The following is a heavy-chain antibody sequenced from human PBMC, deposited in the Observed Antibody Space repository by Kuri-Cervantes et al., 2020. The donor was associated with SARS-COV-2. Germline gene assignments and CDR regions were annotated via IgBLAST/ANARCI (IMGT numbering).Heavy chain of an antibody. V-gene: IGHV1-2*02. CDR2: INPNSGGT. Sequence: ASVKVSCKASGYTFTGYYMHWVRQAPGQGLEWMGWINPNSGGTNNAQKLQGRVTMTRDTSISTAYMELSRLRSGDTAVYYCAISGYDLAYYYYYDYMDVWGKGTTVTVSS. CDR3: AISGYDLAYYYYYDYMDV. D-gene: IGHD5-12*01. J-gene: IGHJ6*03. CDR1: GYTFTGYY.